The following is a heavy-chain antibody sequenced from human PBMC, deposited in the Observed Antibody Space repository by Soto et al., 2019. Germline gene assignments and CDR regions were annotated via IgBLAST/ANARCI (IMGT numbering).Heavy chain of an antibody. CDR2: IYYSGSS. Sequence: QLQLQESGPGLVKPSETLSLTCTVSGGSISSSSYYWGWIRQPPGKGLEWLGTIYYSGSSYYNPALKSRVTISVDTSKNQFSLKLSSVTAADTAVYYCARHKPSGDYGDYAPGGIYPWGQGTLVTVSS. CDR3: ARHKPSGDYGDYAPGGIYP. D-gene: IGHD4-17*01. J-gene: IGHJ5*02. V-gene: IGHV4-39*01. CDR1: GGSISSSSYY.